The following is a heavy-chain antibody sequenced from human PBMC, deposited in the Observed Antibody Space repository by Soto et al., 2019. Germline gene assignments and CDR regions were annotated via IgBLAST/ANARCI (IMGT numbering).Heavy chain of an antibody. J-gene: IGHJ4*02. CDR2: IYYSGST. V-gene: IGHV4-59*01. D-gene: IGHD1-1*01. CDR1: GGSISSYY. CDR3: ARVSPSRGIGYFDY. Sequence: QVQLQESGPGLVKPSETLSLTCTVSGGSISSYYWSWIRQPPGKGLEWIGYIYYSGSTNYNPSLKSRVTISVDTSKNQFSLKLGSVTAADTAVYYCARVSPSRGIGYFDYWGQGTLVTVSS.